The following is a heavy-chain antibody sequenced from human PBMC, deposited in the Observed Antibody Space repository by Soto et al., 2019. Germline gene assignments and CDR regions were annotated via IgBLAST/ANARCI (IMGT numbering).Heavy chain of an antibody. V-gene: IGHV1-18*01. CDR3: ARDPDPKSRRIMVKFGVAPPEP. CDR1: GYTFTSYG. J-gene: IGHJ4*02. CDR2: ISTYRGKT. D-gene: IGHD3-16*01. Sequence: QVQLVQSGAEVKRPGASVKVSCKTSGYTFTSYGIVWVRQAPGQGPEWMGWISTYRGKTYYAQKDPGRVTMTTETSTSTAFLAVRHLRSHETALSYSARDPDPKSRRIMVKFGVAPPEPWGPGTLVAVSS.